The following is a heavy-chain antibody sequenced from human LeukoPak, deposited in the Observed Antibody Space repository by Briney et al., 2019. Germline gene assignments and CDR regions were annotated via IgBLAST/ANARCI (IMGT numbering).Heavy chain of an antibody. Sequence: PGRSLRLSCAASGFTFSSYGMHWVRQAPGKGLEWVAVIWYDGSNKYYADSVKGRFTISRDNSKNTLYLQMNSLRAEDTAVYYCARDRKMATPRSGLGYWGQGTLVTVSS. CDR2: IWYDGSNK. J-gene: IGHJ4*02. CDR3: ARDRKMATPRSGLGY. D-gene: IGHD5-24*01. V-gene: IGHV3-33*01. CDR1: GFTFSSYG.